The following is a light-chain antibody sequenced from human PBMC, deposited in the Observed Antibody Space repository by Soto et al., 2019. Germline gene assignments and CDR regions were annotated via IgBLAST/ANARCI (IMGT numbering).Light chain of an antibody. J-gene: IGKJ2*01. Sequence: EIVLTQSPGTLSLSPGETATLSCRASQSVARDLSWYQQKPGQAPRLLISRAFIGATGIPDRFSGSGSGTDFTLTLNRLEPEDSAVYYCQQHTISMYTFGQGTKLEIK. CDR3: QQHTISMYT. V-gene: IGKV3-20*01. CDR1: QSVARD. CDR2: RAF.